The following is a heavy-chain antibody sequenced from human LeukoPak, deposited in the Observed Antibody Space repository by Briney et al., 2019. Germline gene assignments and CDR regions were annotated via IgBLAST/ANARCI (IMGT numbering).Heavy chain of an antibody. Sequence: GGSLRLSCAASGFTFSSYAMHWVRQAPGEGLEWVAVISYDGSNKYYADSVKGRFTISRDNSKNTLYLQMNSLRAEDTAVYYCARRQYYYGSGSYYNQYYYYGMDVWGQGTTVTVSS. CDR1: GFTFSSYA. V-gene: IGHV3-30-3*01. CDR3: ARRQYYYGSGSYYNQYYYYGMDV. D-gene: IGHD3-10*01. J-gene: IGHJ6*02. CDR2: ISYDGSNK.